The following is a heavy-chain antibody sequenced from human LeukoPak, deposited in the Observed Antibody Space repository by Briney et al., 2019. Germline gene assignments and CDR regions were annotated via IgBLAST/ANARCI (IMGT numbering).Heavy chain of an antibody. CDR2: INPNSGGT. Sequence: GASVKASCKASGYTFTGYYMHWVRQAPGQGLEWMGWINPNSGGTNYAQKFQGRVTMTRDTSISTAYMELSRLRSDDTAVYYCAREGCGGDCPVDYWGQGTLVTVSS. J-gene: IGHJ4*02. D-gene: IGHD2-21*02. V-gene: IGHV1-2*02. CDR1: GYTFTGYY. CDR3: AREGCGGDCPVDY.